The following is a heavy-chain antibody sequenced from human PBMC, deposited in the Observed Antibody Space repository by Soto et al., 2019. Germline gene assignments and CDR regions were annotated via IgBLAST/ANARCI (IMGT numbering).Heavy chain of an antibody. D-gene: IGHD3-9*01. V-gene: IGHV1-69*01. J-gene: IGHJ3*01. CDR2: IIPILATA. CDR3: ARSGHSLTVTREAVEL. CDR1: GGPFRNVY. Sequence: QVELVQSGAEVKKPGSSVKVSCKASGGPFRNVYINWVRQAPGQGPEWVGGIIPILATAKYAQKLQDRVTITAYEETRTAYMELSRLRPGATALYYCARSGHSLTVTREAVELWGQGTLVT.